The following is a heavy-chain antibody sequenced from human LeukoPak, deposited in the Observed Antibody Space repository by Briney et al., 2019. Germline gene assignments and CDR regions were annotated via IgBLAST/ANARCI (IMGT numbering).Heavy chain of an antibody. V-gene: IGHV3-23*01. D-gene: IGHD1-26*01. CDR1: GFTFSTYA. Sequence: GGSLRLSCTASGFTFSTYAMTWVRQAPGKGLEWVSSISGSGDSTYYADSVKGRFTISRDNSKNTLYLQMISLRADDTALYHCARDSGSYLQPTDYWGQGTLVTVSS. CDR2: ISGSGDST. J-gene: IGHJ4*02. CDR3: ARDSGSYLQPTDY.